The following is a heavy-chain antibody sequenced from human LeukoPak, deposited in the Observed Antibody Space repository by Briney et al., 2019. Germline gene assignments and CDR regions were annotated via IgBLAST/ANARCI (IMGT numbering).Heavy chain of an antibody. Sequence: GGSLRLSCAASGFTFNTYWMHWVRQAPGKGLVWVSRINTDGTTITYADSVKGRFTISRDNAKNTVYLQMDSLTVEDTAVYYCGRSSGWIDFRGQGTLVTVSS. J-gene: IGHJ4*02. CDR3: GRSSGWIDF. CDR2: INTDGTTI. D-gene: IGHD6-19*01. CDR1: GFTFNTYW. V-gene: IGHV3-74*01.